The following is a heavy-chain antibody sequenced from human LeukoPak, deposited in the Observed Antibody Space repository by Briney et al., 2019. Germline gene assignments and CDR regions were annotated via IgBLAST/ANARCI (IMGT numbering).Heavy chain of an antibody. D-gene: IGHD6-19*01. CDR3: ARLQAPLSAWYTADGYYFDY. CDR2: IYHSGST. J-gene: IGHJ4*02. CDR1: GGSISNTNW. V-gene: IGHV4-59*08. Sequence: PSETLSLTCDVSGGSISNTNWWSWIRQPPGKGLEWIGYIYHSGSTNYNPSLKSRVTISVDTSKNQFSLQLSSVTAADTAVHYCARLQAPLSAWYTADGYYFDYWGQGTLVTVSS.